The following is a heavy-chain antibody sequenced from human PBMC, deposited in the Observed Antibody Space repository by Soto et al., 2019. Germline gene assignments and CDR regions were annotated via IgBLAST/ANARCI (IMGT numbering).Heavy chain of an antibody. V-gene: IGHV3-30*18. D-gene: IGHD2-15*01. J-gene: IGHJ4*02. CDR3: AKETYSGSLDY. CDR2: ISYDGSNK. Sequence: WVAVISYDGSNKYYADSVKGRFTISRDNSKNTLYLQMNSLRAEDTAVYYCAKETYSGSLDYWGQGTLVTVSS.